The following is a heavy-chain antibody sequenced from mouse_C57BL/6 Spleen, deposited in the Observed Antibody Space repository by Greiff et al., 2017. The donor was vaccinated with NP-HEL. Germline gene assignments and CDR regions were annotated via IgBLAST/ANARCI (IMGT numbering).Heavy chain of an antibody. J-gene: IGHJ4*01. D-gene: IGHD2-5*01. V-gene: IGHV1-64*01. CDR2: IHPNSGST. CDR1: GYTFTSYW. Sequence: QVQLQQPGAELVKPGASVKLSCKASGYTFTSYWMHWVKQRPGQGLEWIGMIHPNSGSTNYNEKFKSKATLTVDKSSSTAYMQLSSLTSEDSAVYYCARVHSNYYAMDYWGQGTSVTVSS. CDR3: ARVHSNYYAMDY.